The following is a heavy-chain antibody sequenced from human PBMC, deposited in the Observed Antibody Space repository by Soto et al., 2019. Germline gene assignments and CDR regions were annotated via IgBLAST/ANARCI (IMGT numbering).Heavy chain of an antibody. CDR3: ARLGPRHLDYDILTVGMDV. J-gene: IGHJ6*02. CDR2: INTYNGIK. V-gene: IGHV1-18*01. CDR1: GYTFPRYG. Sequence: ASVKVSCKTSGYTFPRYGINWVRQAPGQGLEWLGWINTYNGIKKYAEELQGRVTLTTDTSTSTAYIELRSLRSDDTAIYYCARLGPRHLDYDILTVGMDVWGQGTSVTVS. D-gene: IGHD3-9*01.